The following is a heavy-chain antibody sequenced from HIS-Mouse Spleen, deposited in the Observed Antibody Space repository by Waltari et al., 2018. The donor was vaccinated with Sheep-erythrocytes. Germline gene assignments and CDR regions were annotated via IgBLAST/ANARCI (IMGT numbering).Heavy chain of an antibody. CDR2: IYYSGST. CDR3: ARGARGSSWYLDY. V-gene: IGHV4-39*07. Sequence: GKGLEWIGSIYYSGSTYCNPSLKSRVTISVDTSKNQFSLKLSSVTAADTAVYYCARGARGSSWYLDYWGQGTLVTVSS. D-gene: IGHD6-13*01. J-gene: IGHJ4*02.